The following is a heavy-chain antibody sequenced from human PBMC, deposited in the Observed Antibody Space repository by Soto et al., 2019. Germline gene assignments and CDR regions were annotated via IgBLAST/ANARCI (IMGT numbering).Heavy chain of an antibody. CDR3: TTGIAAAGPDY. J-gene: IGHJ4*02. Sequence: GGSLRLSCAASGFTFSNYSMNWVRQAPGKGLEWVSSISSSSSYIYYADSVKGRFTISRDNAKNSLYLQMNSLRAEDTAVYYCTTGIAAAGPDYWGQGTLVTVSS. CDR2: ISSSSSYI. D-gene: IGHD6-13*01. CDR1: GFTFSNYS. V-gene: IGHV3-21*01.